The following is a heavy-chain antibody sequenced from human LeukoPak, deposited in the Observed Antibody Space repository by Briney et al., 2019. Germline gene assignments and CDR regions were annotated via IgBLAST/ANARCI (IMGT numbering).Heavy chain of an antibody. V-gene: IGHV4-4*07. CDR3: ARDPHYYGSGSPTD. CDR2: IYTSGST. J-gene: IGHJ4*02. D-gene: IGHD3-10*01. Sequence: SETLSLTCTVSGGSISSYYLSWIRQPAGKGLEWIGRIYTSGSTNYNPSLKSRVTISVDTSKNQFSLKLSSVTAADTAVYYCARDPHYYGSGSPTDWGQGTLVTVSS. CDR1: GGSISSYY.